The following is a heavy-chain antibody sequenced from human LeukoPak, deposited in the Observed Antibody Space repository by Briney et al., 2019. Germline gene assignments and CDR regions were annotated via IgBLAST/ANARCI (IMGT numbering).Heavy chain of an antibody. CDR3: ARDRIRIAVAGTDFDY. D-gene: IGHD6-19*01. CDR2: ISSSSSTI. Sequence: PGGSLRLSCAASGFTFSSYSMNWVRQAPGKGLEWVSYISSSSSTIYYADSVKGRFTISRDNAKNSLYLQMNSLRAEDTAVYYCARDRIRIAVAGTDFDYWGQGTLVTVSS. CDR1: GFTFSSYS. J-gene: IGHJ4*02. V-gene: IGHV3-48*01.